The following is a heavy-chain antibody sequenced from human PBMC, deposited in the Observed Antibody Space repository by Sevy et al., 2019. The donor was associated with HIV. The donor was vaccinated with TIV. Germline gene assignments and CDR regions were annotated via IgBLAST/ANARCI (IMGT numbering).Heavy chain of an antibody. D-gene: IGHD6-19*01. J-gene: IGHJ4*02. CDR2: ISGSGGST. CDR3: AKGMTTSGIAVAGTYDY. CDR1: GFTFSSYA. Sequence: GGSLSLSCAASGFTFSSYAMSWARQPPGKGRDWAPAISGSGGSTYYADPVKGRFTISRDNSKNTRYLQMNSLRAEDTAVYYCAKGMTTSGIAVAGTYDYRGQGTLVTVSS. V-gene: IGHV3-23*01.